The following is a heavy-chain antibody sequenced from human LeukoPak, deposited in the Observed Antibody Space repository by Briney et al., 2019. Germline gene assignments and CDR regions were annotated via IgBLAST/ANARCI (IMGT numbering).Heavy chain of an antibody. CDR3: ARDPHFSRSVDY. D-gene: IGHD2/OR15-2a*01. V-gene: IGHV3-23*01. CDR2: ISNNGGYT. CDR1: GFTFSSSA. J-gene: IGHJ4*02. Sequence: GGSLRLSCAASGFTFSSSAMSWVRQAPGKGLEWVSAISNNGGYTYYADSVQGRFTISRDNSKSTLCLQMNSLRAEDTAVYYCARDPHFSRSVDYWGQGTLVTVSS.